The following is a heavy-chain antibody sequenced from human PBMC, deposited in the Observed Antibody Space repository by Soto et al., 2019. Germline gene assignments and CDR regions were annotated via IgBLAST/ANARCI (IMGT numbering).Heavy chain of an antibody. CDR1: GGSISSNY. V-gene: IGHV4-59*01. CDR2: VYNSGST. D-gene: IGHD6-13*01. CDR3: TRGSSWYDVDWLDP. Sequence: QVQLQESGPGLVKPSETLSLTCTVSGGSISSNYWSWIRQPPGKGLEWIGYVYNSGSTNYNPSLKSQVTISVVTSKNQFSLKLTSVTAADTAMYYCTRGSSWYDVDWLDPWGPGTLVTVSS. J-gene: IGHJ5*02.